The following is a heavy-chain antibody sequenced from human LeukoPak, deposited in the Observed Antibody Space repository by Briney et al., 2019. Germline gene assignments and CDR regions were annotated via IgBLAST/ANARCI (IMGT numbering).Heavy chain of an antibody. V-gene: IGHV3-30-3*01. J-gene: IGHJ6*02. CDR2: ISYDGGIK. CDR1: GFTFSTHS. Sequence: GGSLRLSCAASGFTFSTHSMHWVRQAPGEGREWVAIISYDGGIKYYADSVKGRFTIARDNSKNTMYLQMNSLRIEDTAVYYCARRVEGRGSYHNYAMDVWGQGATVTVSS. D-gene: IGHD3-10*01. CDR3: ARRVEGRGSYHNYAMDV.